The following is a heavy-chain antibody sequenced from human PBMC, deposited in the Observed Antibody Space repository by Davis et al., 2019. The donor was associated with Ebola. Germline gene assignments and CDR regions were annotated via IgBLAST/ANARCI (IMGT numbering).Heavy chain of an antibody. D-gene: IGHD2-15*01. J-gene: IGHJ4*02. CDR2: INHSGST. CDR3: ARARGGAGYFDY. Sequence: SETLSLTCAVYGGSFSGYYWSWIRQPPGKGLEWIGEINHSGSTNYNPSLKSRVTISVDKSKNQFSLKLNSVTAADTAVYYCARARGGAGYFDYWGQGTLVTVSS. V-gene: IGHV4-34*01. CDR1: GGSFSGYY.